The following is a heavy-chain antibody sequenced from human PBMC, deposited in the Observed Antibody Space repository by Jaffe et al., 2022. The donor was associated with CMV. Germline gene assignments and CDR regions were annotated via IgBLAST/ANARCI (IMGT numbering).Heavy chain of an antibody. J-gene: IGHJ6*02. D-gene: IGHD3-10*01. Sequence: EVQLVESGGGLVQPGGSLRLSCAASGFTFSSYWMSWVRQAPGKGLEWVANIKQDGSEKYYVDSVKGRFTISRDNAKNSLYLQMNSLRAEDTAVYYCAREHADYYGSGPYYYYGMDVWGQGTTVTVSS. CDR1: GFTFSSYW. CDR3: AREHADYYGSGPYYYYGMDV. V-gene: IGHV3-7*01. CDR2: IKQDGSEK.